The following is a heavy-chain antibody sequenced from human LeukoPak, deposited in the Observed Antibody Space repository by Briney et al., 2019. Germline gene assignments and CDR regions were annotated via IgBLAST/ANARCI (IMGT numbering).Heavy chain of an antibody. D-gene: IGHD5-12*01. J-gene: IGHJ6*02. CDR2: IIPIFGTA. V-gene: IGHV1-69*13. CDR3: ASTGYDYYYYGMDV. Sequence: GASVKVSCKASGGTFSSYAISWVRQAPGQGLEWMGGIIPIFGTANYAQKFQGRVTIIADESTSTAYMELSSLRSEDTAVYYCASTGYDYYYYGMDVWGQGTTVTVSS. CDR1: GGTFSSYA.